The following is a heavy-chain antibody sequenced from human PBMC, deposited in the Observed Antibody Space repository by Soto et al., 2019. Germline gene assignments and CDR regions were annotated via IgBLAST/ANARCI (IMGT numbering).Heavy chain of an antibody. V-gene: IGHV3-23*01. CDR2: ISGSGGST. CDR3: ASYFYDSSGYYHYFDY. Sequence: PGGSLRLSCAASGFTFTSYGMIWVRQAPGKGLEWVSAISGSGGSTYYADSVKGRFTISRDNSKNTLYLQMNSLRAEDTASYYCASYFYDSSGYYHYFDYWGQGTLVTVSS. CDR1: GFTFTSYG. J-gene: IGHJ4*02. D-gene: IGHD3-22*01.